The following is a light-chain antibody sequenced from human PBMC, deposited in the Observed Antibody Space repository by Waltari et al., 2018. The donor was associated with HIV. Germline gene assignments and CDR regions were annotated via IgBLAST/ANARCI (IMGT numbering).Light chain of an antibody. CDR2: EVS. CDR1: QTLLHSDGKTY. CDR3: MQTVQLSWT. J-gene: IGKJ1*01. V-gene: IGKV2D-29*01. Sequence: IVLTQTPLSLSVTPGQPASISCKSSQTLLHSDGKTYLYWYLQRPGQPPQPLMYEVSTRFAGVPDRFSGSGSGTDFTLRISQVEAEDVGVYYCMQTVQLSWTFGQGTKVQIK.